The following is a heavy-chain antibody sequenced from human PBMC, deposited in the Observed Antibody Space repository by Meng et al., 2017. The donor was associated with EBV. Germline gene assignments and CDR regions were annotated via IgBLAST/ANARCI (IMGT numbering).Heavy chain of an antibody. J-gene: IGHJ4*01. Sequence: EWELLESGGFVVQPVGSLRLSREASYFIFYDFCIHCVRQAPGNGLEWVFLIRWDGGSIVYADSVKGRFTISRDNSRNSLYLQMSSLKIEDTGLYYCAKSRLIAVPGYFDYWGQGTLVTVSS. CDR2: IRWDGGSI. D-gene: IGHD6-19*01. CDR1: YFIFYDFC. V-gene: IGHV3-43*01. CDR3: AKSRLIAVPGYFDY.